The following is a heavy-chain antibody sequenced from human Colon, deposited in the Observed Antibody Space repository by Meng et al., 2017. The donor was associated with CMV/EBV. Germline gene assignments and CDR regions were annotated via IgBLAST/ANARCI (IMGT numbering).Heavy chain of an antibody. CDR2: INPNSGGP. Sequence: VSCKASEFTFTAYNVHWVRQAPGQGLEWMGRINPNSGGPNYAQTFQGRVTMTREMSTNTAYMELGSLRSDDTAVYYCARELDTGGFDHWGQGTPVTVS. CDR3: ARELDTGGFDH. V-gene: IGHV1-2*06. J-gene: IGHJ4*02. D-gene: IGHD5-18*01. CDR1: EFTFTAYN.